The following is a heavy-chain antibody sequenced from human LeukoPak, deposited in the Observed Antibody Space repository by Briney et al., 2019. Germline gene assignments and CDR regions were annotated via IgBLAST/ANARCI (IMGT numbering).Heavy chain of an antibody. CDR1: GFTFSSYA. D-gene: IGHD6-13*01. J-gene: IGHJ4*02. CDR3: ARDRRSSSWIDY. Sequence: GGSLRLSCAASGFTFSSYAMSWVRQAPGKGLEWVSAISGSGGSTYYADSVKGRFTISRDNSKNTLYLQMNSLRAEDTAVYYCARDRRSSSWIDYWGQGTLVTVSS. V-gene: IGHV3-23*01. CDR2: ISGSGGST.